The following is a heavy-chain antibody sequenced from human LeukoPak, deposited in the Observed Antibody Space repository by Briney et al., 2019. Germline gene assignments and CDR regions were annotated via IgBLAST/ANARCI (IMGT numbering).Heavy chain of an antibody. CDR2: IYNSGST. J-gene: IGHJ6*03. Sequence: SETLSLTCAVYGGSFSGYYWSWIRQPAGKGLEWIGRIYNSGSTTYNPSLKSRVTMSVDTSKNQFSLKLSSVTAADTAVYYCARGGNSGYSYGPLYYYYYMDVWGKGTTVTVSS. D-gene: IGHD5-18*01. CDR1: GGSFSGYY. CDR3: ARGGNSGYSYGPLYYYYYMDV. V-gene: IGHV4-59*10.